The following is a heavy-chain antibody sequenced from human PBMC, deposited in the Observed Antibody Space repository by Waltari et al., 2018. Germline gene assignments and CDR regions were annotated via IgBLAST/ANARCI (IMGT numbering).Heavy chain of an antibody. Sequence: EVQLVEFGGGLVKPGGSLRLSCAASGFTSSSFSMNGVRQAPGKGLGLVSSICSSTSYIYYADSVKGRFTISRDNAKNALYLQMNSLRAEDRAVYYCVAYCSSTSCYEGFDYWGQGTLVTVSS. CDR3: VAYCSSTSCYEGFDY. V-gene: IGHV3-21*03. J-gene: IGHJ4*02. CDR1: GFTSSSFS. D-gene: IGHD2-2*01. CDR2: ICSSTSYI.